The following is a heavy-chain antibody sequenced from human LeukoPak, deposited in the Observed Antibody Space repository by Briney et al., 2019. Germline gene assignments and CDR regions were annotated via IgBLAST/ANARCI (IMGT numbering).Heavy chain of an antibody. CDR2: ISAYNGNT. D-gene: IGHD6-13*01. CDR3: ARPGGSSWLHEYYFDY. V-gene: IGHV1-18*01. Sequence: GASVKVSCKASGYTFTSYGISWVRQAPGQGLEWMGWISAYNGNTNYAQKLQGRVTMTTDTSTSTDYMELRSLRSDDTAVYYCARPGGSSWLHEYYFDYWGQGTLVTVSS. CDR1: GYTFTSYG. J-gene: IGHJ4*02.